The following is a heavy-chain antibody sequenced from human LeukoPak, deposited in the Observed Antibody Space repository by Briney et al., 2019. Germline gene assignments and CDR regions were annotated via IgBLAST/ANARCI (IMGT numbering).Heavy chain of an antibody. CDR2: INHSGST. CDR3: ATLAYYDFWSGYSFDY. J-gene: IGHJ4*02. Sequence: PSETLSLTCAVYGGSFSGDYWSWIRQPPGKGLEWIGEINHSGSTNYNPSLKSRVTISVDTSKNQFSLKLSSVTAADTAVYYCATLAYYDFWSGYSFDYWGQGTLVTVSS. CDR1: GGSFSGDY. D-gene: IGHD3-3*01. V-gene: IGHV4-34*01.